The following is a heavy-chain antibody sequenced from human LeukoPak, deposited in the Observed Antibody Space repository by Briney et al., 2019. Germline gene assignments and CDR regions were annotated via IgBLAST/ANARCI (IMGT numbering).Heavy chain of an antibody. Sequence: PSETLSLTCTVSGGSISSYYWNWIRQPAGKGLDWIGRIYTSGSTNYNPSLKSRVTISVDTSKNQFSLKLSSVTAADTAVYYCARVLKDYYYDSSGYFDYWGQGTLVTVSS. CDR2: IYTSGST. CDR1: GGSISSYY. V-gene: IGHV4-4*07. J-gene: IGHJ4*02. CDR3: ARVLKDYYYDSSGYFDY. D-gene: IGHD3-22*01.